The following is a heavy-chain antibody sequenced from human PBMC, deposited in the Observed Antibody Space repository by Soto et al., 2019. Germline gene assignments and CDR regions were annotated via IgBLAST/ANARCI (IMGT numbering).Heavy chain of an antibody. CDR2: FIPIFGTA. CDR1: GGTFSSYA. J-gene: IGHJ4*02. CDR3: ARDGTPYYYDSSCYYTSYYFDF. Sequence: QVQLVQSGAEVKKPGSSVKVSCNASGGTFSSYAVSWVRQAPGQGLEWMGGFIPIFGTANYAQKFQGRVTLTADESTGTADIELSSLRSEDTAVYYCARDGTPYYYDSSCYYTSYYFDFWGQVTLFT. D-gene: IGHD3-22*01. V-gene: IGHV1-69*01.